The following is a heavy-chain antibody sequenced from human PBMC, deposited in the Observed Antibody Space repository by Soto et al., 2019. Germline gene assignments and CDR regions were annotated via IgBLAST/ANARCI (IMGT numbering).Heavy chain of an antibody. CDR1: GFTFSHYG. J-gene: IGHJ4*02. D-gene: IGHD6-13*01. CDR2: ISYDASTQ. V-gene: IGHV3-30*18. CDR3: ANRRKGSSWATLDS. Sequence: QVQLVESGGGVVQPGRSLRLSCAASGFTFSHYGMHWVRQAPGKGLEWVATISYDASTQYYADSVKGRFTASRDNSKNTLYLQMNSLRLEDTAVYYCANRRKGSSWATLDSWGQGTLVIVSS.